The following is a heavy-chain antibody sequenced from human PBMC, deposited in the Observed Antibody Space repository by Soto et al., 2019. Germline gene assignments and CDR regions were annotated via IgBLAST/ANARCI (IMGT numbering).Heavy chain of an antibody. J-gene: IGHJ4*02. CDR3: AKGANYGDSVRYFDY. CDR2: ISGSGGST. Sequence: EVQLLESGGGLVQPGGSLRLSCAASGFTFSSYAMSWVRQAPGKGLEWVSAISGSGGSTYYADSVKGRFTISRDNSKTALYLQMNSLRAEDTAVYYCAKGANYGDSVRYFDYWGQGTLVTVSS. V-gene: IGHV3-23*01. CDR1: GFTFSSYA. D-gene: IGHD4-17*01.